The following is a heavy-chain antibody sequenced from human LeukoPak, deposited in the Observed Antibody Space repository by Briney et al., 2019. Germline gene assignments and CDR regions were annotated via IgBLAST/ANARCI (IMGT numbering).Heavy chain of an antibody. Sequence: SETLSLTCTVSGGSISSGGYYWSWIRQHPGKGLEWIGYIYYSGSTYYNPSLKSRVTISVDTSKNQFSLKLSSVTAADTAVYYCARVTLGDSSSSDYWGQGTLVTVSP. CDR3: ARVTLGDSSSSDY. D-gene: IGHD6-6*01. CDR1: GGSISSGGYY. J-gene: IGHJ4*02. CDR2: IYYSGST. V-gene: IGHV4-31*03.